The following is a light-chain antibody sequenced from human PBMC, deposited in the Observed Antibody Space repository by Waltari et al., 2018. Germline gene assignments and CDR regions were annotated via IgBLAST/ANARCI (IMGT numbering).Light chain of an antibody. V-gene: IGKV1-8*01. Sequence: RITQSPSSLSASTGDRVTITCRASQGISSYLAWYQQKPGKAPKFLIYAASTLQSGVPSRFSGSGSGTDFTLTISCLQSEDFASYYCQQYYSHPPTFGQGTKVENK. CDR3: QQYYSHPPT. CDR1: QGISSY. CDR2: AAS. J-gene: IGKJ1*01.